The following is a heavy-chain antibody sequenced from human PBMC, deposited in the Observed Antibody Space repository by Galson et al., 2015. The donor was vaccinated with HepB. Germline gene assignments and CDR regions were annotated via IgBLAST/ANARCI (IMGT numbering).Heavy chain of an antibody. J-gene: IGHJ6*02. CDR3: ARDTSAAGDLDYYYGMDV. V-gene: IGHV1-2*04. Sequence: SVKVSCKASGYTFTGYYMHWVRQAPGQGLEWMGWINPNSGGTNYAQKFQGWVTMTRDTSISTAYMELSRLRSDDTAVYYCARDTSAAGDLDYYYGMDVWGQGTTVTVSS. D-gene: IGHD6-13*01. CDR2: INPNSGGT. CDR1: GYTFTGYY.